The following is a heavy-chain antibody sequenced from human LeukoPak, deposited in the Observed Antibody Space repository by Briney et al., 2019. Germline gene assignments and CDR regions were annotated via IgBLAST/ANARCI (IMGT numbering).Heavy chain of an antibody. D-gene: IGHD3-22*01. J-gene: IGHJ3*02. CDR2: ISAYHGNT. CDR3: ARDLYYYDSSGYHDVFDI. V-gene: IGHV1-18*01. CDR1: GYTFTSYG. Sequence: GASVKVSCKASGYTFTSYGISWVRQAPGQGLEWMGRISAYHGNTYYAQKLQGRVTLTTDTSTNTAYMELRSLRSDDTAVYYCARDLYYYDSSGYHDVFDIWGQGTMVTVSS.